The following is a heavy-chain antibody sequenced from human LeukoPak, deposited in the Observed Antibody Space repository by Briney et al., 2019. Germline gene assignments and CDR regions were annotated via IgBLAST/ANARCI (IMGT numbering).Heavy chain of an antibody. CDR1: GDSINGYY. V-gene: IGHV4-59*08. CDR2: IFYSGST. J-gene: IGHJ6*02. CDR3: ARAYSGYDPYLYLSGMDA. D-gene: IGHD5-12*01. Sequence: PSETLSLTCTVAGDSINGYYWSWLRQPPGKGLEWIGFIFYSGSTSYSPSLKNRVTISLDRSRSQFSLKLSSVTAADTAVYYCARAYSGYDPYLYLSGMDAWGQGTTVTVSS.